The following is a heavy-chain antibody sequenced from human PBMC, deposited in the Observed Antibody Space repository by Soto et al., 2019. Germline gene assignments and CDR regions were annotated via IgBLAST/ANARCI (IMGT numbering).Heavy chain of an antibody. V-gene: IGHV4-39*07. CDR2: INHSGST. Sequence: SETLSLTCTVSGGSISSSSYYWGWIRQPPGKGLEWIGEINHSGSTNYNPSLKSRVTISVDTSKNQFSLKLSSVTAADTAVYYCARRGRGVVVPAASYWFDPWGQGTLVTVSS. CDR3: ARRGRGVVVPAASYWFDP. D-gene: IGHD2-2*01. J-gene: IGHJ5*02. CDR1: GGSISSSSYY.